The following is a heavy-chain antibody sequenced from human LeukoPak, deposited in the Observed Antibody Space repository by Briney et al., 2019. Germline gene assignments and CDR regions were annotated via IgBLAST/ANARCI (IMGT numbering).Heavy chain of an antibody. CDR2: ISYDGSNK. V-gene: IGHV3-30*03. D-gene: IGHD3-22*01. Sequence: GGSLRLSCAASGFTFSSYGMHWVRQAPGKGLEWVAVISYDGSNKYYADSVKGRFTISRDNSKKMLYLQMSSLRAEDTALYYCASTYHYDSSGYYPFDYWGQGTLVTVSS. CDR1: GFTFSSYG. J-gene: IGHJ4*02. CDR3: ASTYHYDSSGYYPFDY.